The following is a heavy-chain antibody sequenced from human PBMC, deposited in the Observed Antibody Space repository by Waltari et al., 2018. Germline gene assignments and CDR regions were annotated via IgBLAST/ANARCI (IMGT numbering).Heavy chain of an antibody. Sequence: QVQLVESGGGVVQPGRSLRRSCAASGFTFSRYHLHGVRQAPGKGLEWVAVIWYDGSNKDYADSVKGRFTISRDNSKNTLYLHMNSLRAEDTAVYYCARVDDSGSYYSDYWGQGTLVTVSS. CDR3: ARVDDSGSYYSDY. CDR1: GFTFSRYH. J-gene: IGHJ4*02. CDR2: IWYDGSNK. D-gene: IGHD3-10*01. V-gene: IGHV3-33*01.